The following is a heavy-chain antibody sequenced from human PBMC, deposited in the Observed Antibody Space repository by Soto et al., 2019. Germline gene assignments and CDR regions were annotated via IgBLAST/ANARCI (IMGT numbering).Heavy chain of an antibody. V-gene: IGHV3-9*01. CDR3: AKDLSLGYCSDTSCFAFDS. J-gene: IGHJ4*02. CDR1: GFTFDDYA. CDR2: ISWNSHNI. Sequence: GGSLRLSCAASGFTFDDYAMHWVRQVPGKGLEWVSGISWNSHNIGYADSVKGRFTISRDNAKNSLFLQMDSLRFEDTALYFCAKDLSLGYCSDTSCFAFDSWGPGTLVTVSS. D-gene: IGHD2-2*01.